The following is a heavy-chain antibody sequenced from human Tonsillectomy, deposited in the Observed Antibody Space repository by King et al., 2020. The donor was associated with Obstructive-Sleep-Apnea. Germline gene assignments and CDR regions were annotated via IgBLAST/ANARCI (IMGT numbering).Heavy chain of an antibody. Sequence: VQLVQSGGGVVQPGRSLRLSCSASGFTFNNHAIHWVRQAPGKGLEWVAVISYDGSNKYYPDSGKGRFTISRENSKNTLYLQMNSLRAEDAAVYFCARDRATCCFYGMDVWGQGTTVSVSS. D-gene: IGHD5-24*01. V-gene: IGHV3-30*04. CDR2: ISYDGSNK. CDR1: GFTFNNHA. CDR3: ARDRATCCFYGMDV. J-gene: IGHJ6*02.